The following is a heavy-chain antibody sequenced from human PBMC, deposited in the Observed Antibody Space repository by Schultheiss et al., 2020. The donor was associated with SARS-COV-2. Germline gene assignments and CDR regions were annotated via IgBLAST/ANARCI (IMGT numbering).Heavy chain of an antibody. V-gene: IGHV1-8*01. J-gene: IGHJ5*02. CDR3: ARRAAGTWFDP. Sequence: ASVKVSCKASGYTFTSYDINWVRQATGQGLEWMGWMNPNSGNTGYAQKFQGRVTMTRDTSTSTVYMELSSLRSEDTAVYYCARRAAGTWFDPWGQGTLVTVSS. CDR1: GYTFTSYD. CDR2: MNPNSGNT. D-gene: IGHD6-13*01.